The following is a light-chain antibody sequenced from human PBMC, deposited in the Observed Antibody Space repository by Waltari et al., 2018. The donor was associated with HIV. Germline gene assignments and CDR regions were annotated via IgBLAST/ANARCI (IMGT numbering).Light chain of an antibody. V-gene: IGKV2-30*01. CDR1: QSLLYSDRHHY. CDR2: KVC. J-gene: IGKJ2*01. Sequence: EVLMTQSALTLPAASGQQASICCKPNQSLLYSDRHHYLFWYQLRPGQSPRRLNYKVCYRDSAVPRRFSGSGAGTEFTRSITRVAAEDAGLYFCMQVRYWPHTFGQGTNLQV. CDR3: MQVRYWPHT.